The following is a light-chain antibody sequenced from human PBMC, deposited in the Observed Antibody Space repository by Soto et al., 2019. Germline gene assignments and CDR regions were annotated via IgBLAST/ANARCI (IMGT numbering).Light chain of an antibody. Sequence: DIQMTQSPSSVSASVGDRVIISCRASQDIDRWLAWFQHKPGKAPKLLISTASSLQSGVPSRFSGSGSGTDFTLTIASLQFEDFATYYCLQSDTFPYTFGPGTKLEIK. J-gene: IGKJ2*01. V-gene: IGKV1D-12*01. CDR3: LQSDTFPYT. CDR1: QDIDRW. CDR2: TAS.